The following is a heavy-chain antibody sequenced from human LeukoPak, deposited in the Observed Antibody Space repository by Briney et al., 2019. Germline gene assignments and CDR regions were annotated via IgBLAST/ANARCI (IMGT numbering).Heavy chain of an antibody. CDR2: VSGSGGSS. CDR1: GFTFSIYG. Sequence: GGSLRLSCSASGFTFSIYGMSWVRQTPGKGLEWVSAVSGSGGSSYYADSVKGRFTISRDNSKNTLYLQMNSLRAEDTAVYYCAKDVLRGKYYYDSSGSNAFDIWGQGTMVTVSS. J-gene: IGHJ3*02. D-gene: IGHD3-22*01. CDR3: AKDVLRGKYYYDSSGSNAFDI. V-gene: IGHV3-23*01.